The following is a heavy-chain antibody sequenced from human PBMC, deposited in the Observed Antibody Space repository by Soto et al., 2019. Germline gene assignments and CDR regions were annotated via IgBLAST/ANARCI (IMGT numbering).Heavy chain of an antibody. CDR1: GGSFSGYY. CDR3: ASPISGGGYSMDV. Sequence: SETLSLTCAVYGGSFSGYYWSWIRQPPGKGLEWIGEINHSGSTNYNPSLKSRVTISVDTSKNQFSLKLSSVTAADTAVYYCASPISGGGYSMDVWGQGTTVTVSS. D-gene: IGHD3-10*01. CDR2: INHSGST. V-gene: IGHV4-34*01. J-gene: IGHJ6*02.